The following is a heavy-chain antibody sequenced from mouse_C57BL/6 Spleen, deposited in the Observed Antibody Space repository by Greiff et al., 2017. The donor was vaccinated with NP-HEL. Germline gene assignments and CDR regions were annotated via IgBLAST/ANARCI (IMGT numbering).Heavy chain of an antibody. CDR3: AREGGHYFDY. CDR2: ISYDGSN. Sequence: EVQLQESGPGLVKPSQSLSLTCSVTGYSITSGYYWNWIRQFPGNKLEWMGYISYDGSNNYNPSLKNRISITRDTSKNQFFLKLNSVTTEDTATYYCAREGGHYFDYWGQGTTLTVSS. J-gene: IGHJ2*01. CDR1: GYSITSGYY. V-gene: IGHV3-6*01.